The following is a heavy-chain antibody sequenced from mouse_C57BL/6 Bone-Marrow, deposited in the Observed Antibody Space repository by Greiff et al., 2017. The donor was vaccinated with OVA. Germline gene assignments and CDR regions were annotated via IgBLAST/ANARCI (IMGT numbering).Heavy chain of an antibody. Sequence: EVQRVESVAELVRPGASVKLSCTASGFNIKNTYMHWVKQRPEQGLEWIGRIDPANGNTKYAPKFQGKATITADTSSNTAYLQLSSLTSEDTAIYYCASPIYYGNPYYYAMDYWGQGTSVTVSS. V-gene: IGHV14-3*01. J-gene: IGHJ4*01. CDR2: IDPANGNT. CDR1: GFNIKNTY. D-gene: IGHD2-1*01. CDR3: ASPIYYGNPYYYAMDY.